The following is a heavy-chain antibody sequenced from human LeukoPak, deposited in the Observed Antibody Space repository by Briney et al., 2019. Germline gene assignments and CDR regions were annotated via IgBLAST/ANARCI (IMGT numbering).Heavy chain of an antibody. V-gene: IGHV4-34*01. CDR1: GGSFSGYY. CDR3: ASRGDTYDAFDI. Sequence: SETLSLTCAVYGGSFSGYYWSWIRQPPGKGLEWIGEINHSGSTNYNPSLKSRVTISVDTSKNQFSLKLSSVTAADTAVYYCASRGDTYDAFDIWGQGTMVTVSP. J-gene: IGHJ3*02. D-gene: IGHD3-16*01. CDR2: INHSGST.